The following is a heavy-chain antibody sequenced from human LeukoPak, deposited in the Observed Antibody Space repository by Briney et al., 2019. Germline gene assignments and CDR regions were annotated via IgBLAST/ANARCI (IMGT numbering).Heavy chain of an antibody. D-gene: IGHD3-22*01. Sequence: QAGGSLRLSCAASGFTLSSYAMSWVRQAPGKGLEWVSGISGSGGSTYYADSVKGRFTISRDNSKNTLYLQMNSLRAEDTAVYYCAKSPSSGYYFDYWGQGTLVTVSS. CDR1: GFTLSSYA. V-gene: IGHV3-23*01. J-gene: IGHJ4*02. CDR3: AKSPSSGYYFDY. CDR2: ISGSGGST.